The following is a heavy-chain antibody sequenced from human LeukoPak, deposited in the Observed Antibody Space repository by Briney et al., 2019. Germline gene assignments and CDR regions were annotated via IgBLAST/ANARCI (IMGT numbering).Heavy chain of an antibody. Sequence: GGSLRLSCAASGFTFSGSAMHWDRQASGKGLEWVGRIRSKANSYATAYAASVKGRFTISRDDSKNTAYLQMNSLKTEDTAVYYCTRPIYCSGGSCYASPWFDPWGQGTLVTVSS. D-gene: IGHD2-15*01. CDR3: TRPIYCSGGSCYASPWFDP. CDR2: IRSKANSYAT. J-gene: IGHJ5*02. V-gene: IGHV3-73*01. CDR1: GFTFSGSA.